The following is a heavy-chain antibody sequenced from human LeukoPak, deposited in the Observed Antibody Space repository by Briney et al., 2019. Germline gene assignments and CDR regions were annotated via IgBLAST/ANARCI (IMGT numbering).Heavy chain of an antibody. CDR1: GFTFSSYA. Sequence: GGSLRLSCAASGFTFSSYAMSWVRQAPGKGLEWVSVISGSGGNTYYEDSVKGRFTISRDNSKGTLYLLMNSLRAEDTAVYYCLPRIFGVVIDDCWGQGTLVTVSS. J-gene: IGHJ4*02. CDR2: ISGSGGNT. V-gene: IGHV3-23*01. CDR3: LPRIFGVVIDDC. D-gene: IGHD3-3*01.